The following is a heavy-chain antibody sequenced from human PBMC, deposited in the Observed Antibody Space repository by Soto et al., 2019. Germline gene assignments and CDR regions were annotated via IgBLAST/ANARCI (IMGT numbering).Heavy chain of an antibody. V-gene: IGHV4-39*01. Sequence: SETLSLTCTVSGGSISSSSYYWGWIRQPPGKGLEWIGSIYYSGSTYYNPSLKSRVTISVDTSKNQFSLKLSSVNAADTAVYYCARHFRSLGNTVTTFSQRWGTYYYYYYMDVWGKGTTVTVSS. D-gene: IGHD4-17*01. CDR3: ARHFRSLGNTVTTFSQRWGTYYYYYYMDV. CDR2: IYYSGST. CDR1: GGSISSSSYY. J-gene: IGHJ6*03.